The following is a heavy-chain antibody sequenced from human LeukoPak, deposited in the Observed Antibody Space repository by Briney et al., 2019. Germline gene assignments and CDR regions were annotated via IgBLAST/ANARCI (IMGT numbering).Heavy chain of an antibody. CDR1: GYTFTSYY. V-gene: IGHV1-46*01. CDR3: ARDSGDDSSSWYEVYY. J-gene: IGHJ4*02. D-gene: IGHD6-13*01. CDR2: INPSGGST. Sequence: GASVKVSCKASGYTFTSYYMHWVRQAPGQGLEWMGIINPSGGSTSYAQKFQGRVTMTRDTSTSTVHMELSSLRSEDTAVYYCARDSGDDSSSWYEVYYWGQGTLVTVSS.